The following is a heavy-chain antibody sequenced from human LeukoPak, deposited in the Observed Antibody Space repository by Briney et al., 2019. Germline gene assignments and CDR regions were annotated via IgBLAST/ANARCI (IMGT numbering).Heavy chain of an antibody. J-gene: IGHJ4*02. V-gene: IGHV3-21*01. CDR1: GFTFSSYS. CDR2: ISSSSSYI. D-gene: IGHD3-10*01. Sequence: GGSLRLSCAASGFTFSSYSMHWVRQAPGKGLEWVSSISSSSSYIYYADSVKGRFTISRDNAKNSLYLQMNSLRAEDTAVYYCARDQAPITMVRGVSYYWGQGTLVTVSS. CDR3: ARDQAPITMVRGVSYY.